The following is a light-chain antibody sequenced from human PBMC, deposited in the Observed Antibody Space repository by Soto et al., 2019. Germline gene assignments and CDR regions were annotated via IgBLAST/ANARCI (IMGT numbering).Light chain of an antibody. V-gene: IGKV1-39*01. CDR1: QSVSRY. CDR2: AVT. CDR3: QQSFSNPRT. Sequence: DIQMTQSPSSLSASVGDRVSITCRTSQSVSRYLNWYQHKAGNAPKLLIYAVTLLESGVPSRFSGGGSGTEFNLTISGLQPEDFAVSYCQQSFSNPRTFGQGTKVEVK. J-gene: IGKJ1*01.